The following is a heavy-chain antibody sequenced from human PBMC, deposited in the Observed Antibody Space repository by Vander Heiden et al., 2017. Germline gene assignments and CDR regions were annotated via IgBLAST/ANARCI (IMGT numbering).Heavy chain of an antibody. CDR2: IRSKAYGGTT. J-gene: IGHJ4*02. CDR3: TRSKIAGAGTGDY. Sequence: VQLVESGGGLVQQARSPRLSSPASGSTFGDYAMSWFRQDPGKGLGWVGFIRSKAYGGTTEYAASVKGRFTISRDDARSIAYLQMNSLKTEDTAVYYCTRSKIAGAGTGDYWGQGTLVTVSS. V-gene: IGHV3-49*03. CDR1: GSTFGDYA. D-gene: IGHD6-19*01.